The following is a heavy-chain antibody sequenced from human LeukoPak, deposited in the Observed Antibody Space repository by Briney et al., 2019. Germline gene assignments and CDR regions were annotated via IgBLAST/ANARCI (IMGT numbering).Heavy chain of an antibody. CDR1: GYSFTSYW. J-gene: IGHJ4*02. D-gene: IGHD3-10*01. V-gene: IGHV5-51*01. CDR2: IYPGDSDT. Sequence: GESLKISCTGSGYSFTSYWIGWVRQMPGKGLEWMGIIYPGDSDTRYSPSFQGQVTISADKSISTAYLQWSSLKASDTAMYYCARHSWGSGSYYNGNFDYWGQGTLVTVSS. CDR3: ARHSWGSGSYYNGNFDY.